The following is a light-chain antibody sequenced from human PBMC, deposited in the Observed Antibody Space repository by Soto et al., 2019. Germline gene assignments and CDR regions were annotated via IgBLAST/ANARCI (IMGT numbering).Light chain of an antibody. CDR1: QSVLYSSNNQNS. J-gene: IGKJ1*01. CDR2: WAS. CDR3: QQYYSTPWM. V-gene: IGKV4-1*01. Sequence: DIVMTQSPDSLAVSLGERATINCKSSQSVLYSSNNQNSLAWYQQKPGQPPKLLIYWASTRESGVPDRFSGSGSGTDFTLTISSLQAEDVAVYYCQQYYSTPWMFGQGTKVEIK.